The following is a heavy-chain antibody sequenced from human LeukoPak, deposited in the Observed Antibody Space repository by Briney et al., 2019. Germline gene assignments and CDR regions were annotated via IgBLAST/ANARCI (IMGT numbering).Heavy chain of an antibody. V-gene: IGHV5-51*01. D-gene: IGHD3-22*01. CDR3: ARRRYYDSSGYYGSYFDY. CDR2: IYPGDSDT. CDR1: GYSFTSYR. J-gene: IGHJ4*02. Sequence: GESLKISCKGSGYSFTSYRIGWVRQMPGKGLEWMGIIYPGDSDTRYSPSFQGQVTISADKSISTAYLQWSSLKASDTAMYYCARRRYYDSSGYYGSYFDYWGQGTLVTVSS.